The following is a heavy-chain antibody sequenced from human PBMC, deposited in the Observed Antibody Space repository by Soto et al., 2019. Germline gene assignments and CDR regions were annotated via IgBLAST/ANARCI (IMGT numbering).Heavy chain of an antibody. CDR2: INHSGST. J-gene: IGHJ4*02. Sequence: PSETLSLTCAVYGGSFSGYYWSWIRQPPGKGLEWIGEINHSGSTNYNPSLKSRVTISVDTSKNQFSLKLTSVTAADTAVYYCAREGSSWSPFDYWGQGILVTVSS. V-gene: IGHV4-34*01. D-gene: IGHD6-13*01. CDR1: GGSFSGYY. CDR3: AREGSSWSPFDY.